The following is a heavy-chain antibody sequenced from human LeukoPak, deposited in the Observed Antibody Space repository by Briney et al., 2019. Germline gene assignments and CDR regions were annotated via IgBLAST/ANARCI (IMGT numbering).Heavy chain of an antibody. CDR3: ARVDSSSWYWFDP. Sequence: SETLSLTCTVSGDSISSSGYYWGWIRQPPGKGLEWIASLYYSGSTYYNPSLKSRVTISLDTSKSHFSLKLTSVTAADTAVYYCARVDSSSWYWFDPWGRGTLVTVSS. CDR1: GDSISSSGYY. J-gene: IGHJ5*02. CDR2: LYYSGST. V-gene: IGHV4-39*07. D-gene: IGHD6-13*01.